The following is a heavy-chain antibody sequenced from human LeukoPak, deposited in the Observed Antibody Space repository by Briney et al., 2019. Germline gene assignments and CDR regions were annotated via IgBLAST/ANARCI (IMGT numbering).Heavy chain of an antibody. D-gene: IGHD4-17*01. CDR2: IRSKAYGGTT. CDR3: TRDRPRYDYGDYRDTFDI. CDR1: GFTFGDYA. Sequence: GGSLSLSCRASGFTFGDYAMNWFRQAPGKGLEWVGFIRSKAYGGTTEYAASVKGRFTISRDDSKSIAYLQMNSLKIEDTGLYYCTRDRPRYDYGDYRDTFDIWGQGTMVTVS. J-gene: IGHJ3*02. V-gene: IGHV3-49*03.